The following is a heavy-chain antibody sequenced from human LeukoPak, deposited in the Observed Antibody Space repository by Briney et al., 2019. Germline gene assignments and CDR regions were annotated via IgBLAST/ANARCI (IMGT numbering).Heavy chain of an antibody. CDR2: ISADGGST. V-gene: IGHV3-43*02. Sequence: GGFLRLSCVASGLNFDDSAMHWVHQAPGNGLEWVSLISADGGSTFSADSVKGRFSISRDNSKNSLYLQMNSLRSEDTAMYYCAKESGKFDYWGQGTLVAVSS. CDR3: AKESGKFDY. CDR1: GLNFDDSA. J-gene: IGHJ4*02.